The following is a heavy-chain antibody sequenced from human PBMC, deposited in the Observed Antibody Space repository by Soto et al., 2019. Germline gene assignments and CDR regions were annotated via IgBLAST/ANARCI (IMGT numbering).Heavy chain of an antibody. Sequence: GXSVKVCCKTSSYTFASYDLNWVRQATGQGLEWMGRINPNSGNTDYARKFQGRVTMTMDTSISTAYMELSSLTSEDTAVYYCERATVYGSSNNWFDPWGQGTQVTVSS. CDR3: ERATVYGSSNNWFDP. CDR1: SYTFASYD. CDR2: INPNSGNT. V-gene: IGHV1-8*01. J-gene: IGHJ5*02. D-gene: IGHD3-10*01.